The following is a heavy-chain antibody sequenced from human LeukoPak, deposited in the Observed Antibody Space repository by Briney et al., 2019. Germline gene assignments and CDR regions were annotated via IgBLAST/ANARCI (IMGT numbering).Heavy chain of an antibody. V-gene: IGHV3-30*18. CDR2: ISYDGSNE. CDR1: GFTFSSYS. J-gene: IGHJ4*02. CDR3: AKGHSSGWYFFDY. Sequence: GGSLRLSCAASGFTFSSYSMNWVRQAPGKGLEWVAVISYDGSNEYYTDSVKGRFTISRDSSKNTLYLQVNSLRAEDTAVYYCAKGHSSGWYFFDYWGQGTLVTVSS. D-gene: IGHD6-19*01.